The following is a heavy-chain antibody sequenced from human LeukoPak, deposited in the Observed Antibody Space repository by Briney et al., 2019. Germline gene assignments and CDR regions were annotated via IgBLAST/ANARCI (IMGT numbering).Heavy chain of an antibody. CDR2: IYYSGST. V-gene: IGHV4-59*01. J-gene: IGHJ5*02. CDR1: GGSFSDYY. D-gene: IGHD6-19*01. Sequence: SETLSLTCAVYGGSFSDYYWSWIRQPPGKGLEWIGYIYYSGSTNYNPSLKSRVTISVDTSKNQFSLKLSSVTAADTAVYYCARDSSGWYHWFDPWGQGTLVTVSS. CDR3: ARDSSGWYHWFDP.